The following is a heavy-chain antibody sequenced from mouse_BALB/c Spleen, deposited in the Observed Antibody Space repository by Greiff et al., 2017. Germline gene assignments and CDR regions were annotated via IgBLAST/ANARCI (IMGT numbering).Heavy chain of an antibody. J-gene: IGHJ3*01. CDR1: GFNIKDYY. CDR3: AREYYGSRAY. CDR2: IDPENGNT. Sequence: EVQLQQSGAELVRPGALVKLSCKASGFNIKDYYMHWVKQRPEQGLEWIGWIDPENGNTIYDPKFQGKASITADTSSNTAYLQLSSLTSEDTAVYYCAREYYGSRAYWGQGTLVTVSA. D-gene: IGHD1-1*01. V-gene: IGHV14-1*02.